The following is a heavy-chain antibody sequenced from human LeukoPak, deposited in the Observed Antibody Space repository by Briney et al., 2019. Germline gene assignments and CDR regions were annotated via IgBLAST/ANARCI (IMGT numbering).Heavy chain of an antibody. CDR3: ARGGRIAAAGTGYFDY. Sequence: SETLSLTCAVYGGSFSGYYWSWIRQPPGKGLEWIGEIDHSGSTNYNPSLKSRVTISVDTSKNQFSLKLSSVTAADTAVYYCARGGRIAAAGTGYFDYWGQGTLVTVSS. D-gene: IGHD6-13*01. CDR2: IDHSGST. J-gene: IGHJ4*02. CDR1: GGSFSGYY. V-gene: IGHV4-34*01.